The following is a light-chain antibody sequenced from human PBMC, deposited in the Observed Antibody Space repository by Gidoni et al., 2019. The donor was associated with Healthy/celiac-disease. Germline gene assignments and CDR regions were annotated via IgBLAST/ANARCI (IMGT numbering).Light chain of an antibody. CDR3: AAWDDSLSGHVV. J-gene: IGLJ2*01. CDR1: SSNIGSNY. Sequence: QPVLTQPPSASGTPGQRFTISCSGSSSNIGSNYVYWYQQLPGTAPKLLIYRNNQRPSGVPDRFSGSKSGTSASLAISGLRSEDEADYYCAAWDDSLSGHVVFGGGTKLTVL. CDR2: RNN. V-gene: IGLV1-47*01.